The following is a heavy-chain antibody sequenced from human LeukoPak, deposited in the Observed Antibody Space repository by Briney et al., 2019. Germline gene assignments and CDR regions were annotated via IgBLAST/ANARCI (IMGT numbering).Heavy chain of an antibody. D-gene: IGHD6-13*01. CDR2: IYYSGST. J-gene: IGHJ4*02. CDR3: ARGGMAAAGIIDWDFDY. V-gene: IGHV4-59*01. CDR1: GGSISRYY. Sequence: PSETLSLTYTVSGGSISRYYWSWIRQPPGKGLEWIGYIYYSGSTNYNPSLKSRVTFSVDTSKNQFSLKLSSVTAADTAVYYCARGGMAAAGIIDWDFDYWGQGTLVTVSS.